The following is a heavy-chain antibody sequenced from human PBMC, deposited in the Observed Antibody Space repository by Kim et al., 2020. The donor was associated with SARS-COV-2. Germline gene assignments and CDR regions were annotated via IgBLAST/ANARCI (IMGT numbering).Heavy chain of an antibody. Sequence: ASVKVSCKASGYTFTRYGISWVRQAPGQGLEWMGCISAYNGNTNYAQKLQGRVTMTTDTSTSTAYMELRSLRSDDTAVYYCARDWIQLWFMPFDYWGQGTLVTVSS. CDR2: ISAYNGNT. V-gene: IGHV1-18*04. CDR1: GYTFTRYG. J-gene: IGHJ4*02. D-gene: IGHD5-18*01. CDR3: ARDWIQLWFMPFDY.